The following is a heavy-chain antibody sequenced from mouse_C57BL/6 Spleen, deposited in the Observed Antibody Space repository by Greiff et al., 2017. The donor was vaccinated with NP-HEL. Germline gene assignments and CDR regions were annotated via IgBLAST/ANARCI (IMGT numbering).Heavy chain of an antibody. CDR2: ISYDGSN. D-gene: IGHD2-5*01. Sequence: EVQLQQSGPGLVKPSQSLSLTCSVTGYSITSGYYWNWIRQFPGNKLEWMGYISYDGSNNYNPSLKNRISITRDTSKNQFFLKLNSVTTEDTATYYCARGYYSNHAYAMDYWGQGTSVTVSS. J-gene: IGHJ4*01. V-gene: IGHV3-6*01. CDR3: ARGYYSNHAYAMDY. CDR1: GYSITSGYY.